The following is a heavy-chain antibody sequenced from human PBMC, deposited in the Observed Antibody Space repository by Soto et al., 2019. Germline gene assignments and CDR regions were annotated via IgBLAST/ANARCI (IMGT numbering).Heavy chain of an antibody. V-gene: IGHV4-30-2*01. Sequence: PSETLSLTCAVSGGSISSGGYSWSWIRQPPGKGLEWIGYIYHSGSTYYNPSLKSRVTISVDRSKNQFSLQLSSVTAADTAVYYCAIFFHNSGSSDFDIVARGQGPTVS. CDR2: IYHSGST. CDR3: AIFFHNSGSSDFDIVA. J-gene: IGHJ6*02. CDR1: GGSISSGGYS. D-gene: IGHD2-15*01.